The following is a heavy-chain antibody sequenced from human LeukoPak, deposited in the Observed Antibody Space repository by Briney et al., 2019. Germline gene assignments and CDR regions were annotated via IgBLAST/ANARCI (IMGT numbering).Heavy chain of an antibody. CDR2: ISYDGSNK. CDR1: GFTFSSYA. V-gene: IGHV3-30-3*01. D-gene: IGHD3-16*02. J-gene: IGHJ4*02. Sequence: GGSLRLSCAASGFTFSSYAMHWVRQAPGKGLEWVAVISYDGSNKYYADSVKGRFTISRDNSKNTLYLQMNSLRAEDTAVYYCARDGVSRFYDYVWGSYRYRAYYFDYWGQGTLVTVSS. CDR3: ARDGVSRFYDYVWGSYRYRAYYFDY.